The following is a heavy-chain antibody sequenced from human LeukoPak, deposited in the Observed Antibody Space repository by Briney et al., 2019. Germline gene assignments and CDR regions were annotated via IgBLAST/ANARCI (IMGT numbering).Heavy chain of an antibody. CDR2: INTDTGNP. Sequence: GASVKVSCKASGHPFTTYTINWVRQAPGQGLEWMGWINTDTGNPTYAQGFTGRFVFSLDSSVSTAYLQISSLKAEDTAVYYCATATSGYDGGWYSAKLDYWGQGTLVTVSS. CDR1: GHPFTTYT. V-gene: IGHV7-4-1*02. CDR3: ATATSGYDGGWYSAKLDY. J-gene: IGHJ4*02. D-gene: IGHD6-19*01.